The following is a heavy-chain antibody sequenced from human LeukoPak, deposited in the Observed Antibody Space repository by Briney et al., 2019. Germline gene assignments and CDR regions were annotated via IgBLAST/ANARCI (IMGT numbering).Heavy chain of an antibody. Sequence: ASVKVSCKASGGTFSSYAISWVRQAPGQGLEWMGRIIPILGIANYAQKFQGRATITADKSTRTAYMELSSLRSEDTAVYYCARADYDILTGYLPVDYFDYWGQGTLVTVSS. CDR3: ARADYDILTGYLPVDYFDY. V-gene: IGHV1-69*04. CDR1: GGTFSSYA. J-gene: IGHJ4*02. CDR2: IIPILGIA. D-gene: IGHD3-9*01.